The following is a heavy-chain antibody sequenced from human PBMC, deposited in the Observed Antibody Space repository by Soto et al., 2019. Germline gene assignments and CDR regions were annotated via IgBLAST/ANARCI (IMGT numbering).Heavy chain of an antibody. D-gene: IGHD3-3*01. CDR1: GDSISNNYW. V-gene: IGHV4-4*02. Sequence: PSETLSLTCDFSGDSISNNYWWTWVRQFPGEGLQWIGEIFHSGSSNYNPPLKNRVNISVDKSKNRFSLMLSSVTAADTAVYYCTRGDFWSGCDSWGQG. J-gene: IGHJ5*01. CDR2: IFHSGSS. CDR3: TRGDFWSGCDS.